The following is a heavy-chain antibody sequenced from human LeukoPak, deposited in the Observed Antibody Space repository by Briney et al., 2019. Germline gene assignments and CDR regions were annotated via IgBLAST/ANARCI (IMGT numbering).Heavy chain of an antibody. Sequence: PGRSLRLSCAASGFTFSSYAMHWVRQAPGKGLEWVAVISYDGSNKYYADSVKGRFTISRDNSKNTLYLQMNSLGAEDTAVYYCASNIIAALTAFDYWSQGTLVTVSS. CDR2: ISYDGSNK. V-gene: IGHV3-30*01. CDR3: ASNIIAALTAFDY. J-gene: IGHJ4*02. CDR1: GFTFSSYA. D-gene: IGHD6-13*01.